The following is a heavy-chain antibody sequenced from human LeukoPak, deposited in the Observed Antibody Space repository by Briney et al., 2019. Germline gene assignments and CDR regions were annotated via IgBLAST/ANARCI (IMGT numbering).Heavy chain of an antibody. CDR1: GYSFTSYW. D-gene: IGHD3-22*01. J-gene: IGHJ4*02. CDR3: ARMLRSVWVIPYYFDY. CDR2: IYPGDSDT. V-gene: IGHV5-51*01. Sequence: GESLKISCKGSGYSFTSYWIGRVRQMPGKGLEWMGIIYPGDSDTRYSPSFQGQVTISADKSISTAYLQWSSLKASDTPMYYCARMLRSVWVIPYYFDYWGQGTLVTVSS.